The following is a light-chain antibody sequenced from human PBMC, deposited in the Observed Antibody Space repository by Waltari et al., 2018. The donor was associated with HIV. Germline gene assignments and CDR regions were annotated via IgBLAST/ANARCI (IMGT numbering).Light chain of an antibody. CDR2: AAS. V-gene: IGKV1-9*01. CDR3: QQLNSYPLT. Sequence: DIQLTQSPSFLSTSVGDRVTITCRASQGISSYLALYQQKPGKAPHILIYAASTLQSGVPSRFSGSGSGTEFTLTISSLQPEDFATYYCQQLNSYPLTFGGGTKVDIK. J-gene: IGKJ4*01. CDR1: QGISSY.